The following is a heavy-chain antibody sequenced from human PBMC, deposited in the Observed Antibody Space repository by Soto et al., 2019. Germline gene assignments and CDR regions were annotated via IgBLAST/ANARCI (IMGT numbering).Heavy chain of an antibody. V-gene: IGHV4-31*03. CDR2: IYHSGST. D-gene: IGHD1-1*01. CDR3: ARDQLEGNWFDP. CDR1: GGSISSGGYY. J-gene: IGHJ5*02. Sequence: SETLSLTCTVSGGSISSGGYYWSWIRQHPGKGLEWIGYIYHSGSTLYNPSLKSRVTISVDKSKNQFSLKLSSVTAADPAVYYCARDQLEGNWFDPWGQGTLVTVSS.